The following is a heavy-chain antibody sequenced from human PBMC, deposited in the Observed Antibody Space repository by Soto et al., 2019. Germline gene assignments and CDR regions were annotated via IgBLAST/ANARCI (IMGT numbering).Heavy chain of an antibody. Sequence: EVQLLESGGGLVQPGGSLRLSCAASGFTFSSYAMSWVRQAPGKGLEWVSAISGSGGSTYYADSVKGRFTISRDNSKNTLYLKMNSLRAEDTAVYYCAKDSPDYDFLSFDAFDIWGQGTMVTVSS. J-gene: IGHJ3*02. D-gene: IGHD3-3*01. CDR1: GFTFSSYA. CDR2: ISGSGGST. V-gene: IGHV3-23*01. CDR3: AKDSPDYDFLSFDAFDI.